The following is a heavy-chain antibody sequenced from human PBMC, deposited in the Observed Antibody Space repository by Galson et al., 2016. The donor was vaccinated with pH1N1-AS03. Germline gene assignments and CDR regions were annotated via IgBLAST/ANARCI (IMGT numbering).Heavy chain of an antibody. CDR2: ISFDGSKK. Sequence: SLRLSCAASGFTFRNYGMYWFRQPPGKGLEVVATISFDGSKKNYGNSVKGRVTISRDNSKNTVYLEMNTLRAEDTAVYYFTRRIVEGTGIHYDYWGQGILVTVSS. CDR1: GFTFRNYG. J-gene: IGHJ4*02. D-gene: IGHD2-21*02. CDR3: TRRIVEGTGIHYDY. V-gene: IGHV3-30*03.